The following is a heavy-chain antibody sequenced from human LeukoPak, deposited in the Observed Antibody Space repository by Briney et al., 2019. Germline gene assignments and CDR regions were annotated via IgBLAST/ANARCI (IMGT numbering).Heavy chain of an antibody. CDR3: ARYDGGVAIDY. CDR2: IKEDGSDK. V-gene: IGHV3-7*01. CDR1: GFMFSYYW. J-gene: IGHJ4*02. D-gene: IGHD3-16*01. Sequence: GGSLRLSCAASGFMFSYYWMSWVRQAPGNGLEWVANIKEDGSDKYYVDSVKGRFTISRHNAENSLYLQMNSLRAEDTAVYYCARYDGGVAIDYWGQGTLVTVSS.